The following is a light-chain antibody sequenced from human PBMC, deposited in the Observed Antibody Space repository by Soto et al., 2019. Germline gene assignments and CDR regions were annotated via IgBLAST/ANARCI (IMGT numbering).Light chain of an antibody. CDR3: QQYGGSTWA. V-gene: IGKV3-20*01. Sequence: EIVLTQSPGTLSLSPGERATLSYRASQSVSNNYLAWYQQTPGQAPRLLIYVASNRATGIPDRFSGSGSGTDFTLTISRLEPEDFAVYYCQQYGGSTWAFGQGTKVEIK. J-gene: IGKJ1*01. CDR2: VAS. CDR1: QSVSNNY.